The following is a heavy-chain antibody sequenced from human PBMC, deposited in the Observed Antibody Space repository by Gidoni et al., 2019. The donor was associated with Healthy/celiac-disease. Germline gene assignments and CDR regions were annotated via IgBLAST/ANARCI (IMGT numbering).Heavy chain of an antibody. Sequence: QVQLVQSGAEVKKPGSSVKVSCKAAGGTFSSYTISGVRQAPGQGLEWMARIIPILVIANYAQKLQGRVTITADKSTSTAYMELSSLRSEDTSVYYCARDSGDLHWYFDLWGRGTLFTVSS. CDR2: IIPILVIA. CDR3: ARDSGDLHWYFDL. J-gene: IGHJ2*01. CDR1: GGTFSSYT. D-gene: IGHD1-26*01. V-gene: IGHV1-69*08.